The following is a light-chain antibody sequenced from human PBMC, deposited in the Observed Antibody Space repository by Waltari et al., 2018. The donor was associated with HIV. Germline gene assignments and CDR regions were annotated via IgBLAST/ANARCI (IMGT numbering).Light chain of an antibody. V-gene: IGLV1-51*01. Sequence: QSVLTQQPPSVSAAPGQTVTMSCSGGNSNFGNAFVCWYQHRPGMAPRLLIYDINKRPLGIPERFSASKSGTSATLGITGLQTGDEGDYYCGTWDARLSAGVFGSGTKVF. CDR1: NSNFGNAF. CDR2: DIN. J-gene: IGLJ1*01. CDR3: GTWDARLSAGVFGSGTKV.